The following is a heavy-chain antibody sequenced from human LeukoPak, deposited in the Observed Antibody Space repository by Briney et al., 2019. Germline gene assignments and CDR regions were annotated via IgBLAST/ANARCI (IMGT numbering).Heavy chain of an antibody. CDR2: TNPNSGGT. D-gene: IGHD6-6*01. Sequence: ASVKVSCKASGYTFTGYYMHWVRQAPGQGLEWMGRTNPNSGGTNYAQKFQGRVAMTRDTSISTAYMELSRLRSDDTAVYYCARDYSSSEYYFDYWGQGTLVTVSS. V-gene: IGHV1-2*06. CDR3: ARDYSSSEYYFDY. CDR1: GYTFTGYY. J-gene: IGHJ4*02.